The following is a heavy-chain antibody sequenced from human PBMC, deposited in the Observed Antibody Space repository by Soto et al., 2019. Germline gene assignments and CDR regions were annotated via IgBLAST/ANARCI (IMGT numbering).Heavy chain of an antibody. CDR3: AKGGGQDYYYYYMDV. V-gene: IGHV3-23*01. D-gene: IGHD3-16*01. CDR2: ISGSGGST. J-gene: IGHJ6*03. CDR1: GFTFSSYA. Sequence: EVQLLESGGGLVQPGGSLRLSCAASGFTFSSYAMSWVRQAPGKGLEWVSAISGSGGSTYYADYVKGRFTISRDNSKNTLYLQMNSLRAEDTAVYYCAKGGGQDYYYYYMDVWGKGTTVTVSS.